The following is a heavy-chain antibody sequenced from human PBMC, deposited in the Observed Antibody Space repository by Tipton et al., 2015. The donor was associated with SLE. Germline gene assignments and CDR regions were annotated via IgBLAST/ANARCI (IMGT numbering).Heavy chain of an antibody. CDR2: IYYSGNI. CDR1: GGSISSSGYY. Sequence: TLSLTCTVSGGSISSSGYYWGWIRQPPGKGLEWIGSIYYSGNIYYNPSLKSRVTISVDTSKDQFSLKLSSVTAADTAVYYCARTLGAIAHTVYDAFDIWGQGTTVTVSS. D-gene: IGHD1-26*01. J-gene: IGHJ3*02. CDR3: ARTLGAIAHTVYDAFDI. V-gene: IGHV4-39*07.